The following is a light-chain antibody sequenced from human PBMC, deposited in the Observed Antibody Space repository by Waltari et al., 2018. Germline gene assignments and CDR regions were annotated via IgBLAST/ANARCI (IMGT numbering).Light chain of an antibody. Sequence: QSALTQPRSVSGSPGQSVTISCTGTSRDVGGDHYVSWYQQHPGKAPKLMIYDFTKRPSGVPDRFSGSKSGNTASLTISGLQAEDEADYYCCSYAGTYTFHVIFGGGTKLTVL. V-gene: IGLV2-11*01. CDR3: CSYAGTYTFHVI. CDR1: SRDVGGDHY. J-gene: IGLJ2*01. CDR2: DFT.